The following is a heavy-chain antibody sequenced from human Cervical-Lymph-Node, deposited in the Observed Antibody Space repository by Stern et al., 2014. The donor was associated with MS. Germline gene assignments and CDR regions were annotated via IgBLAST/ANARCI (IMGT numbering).Heavy chain of an antibody. V-gene: IGHV1-18*04. CDR1: GYTFTSYG. CDR2: ICSYNGNT. Sequence: VQLLESGAEVKKPGASVKVSCKASGYTFTSYGISWVRQAPGQGLEWMGWICSYNGNTNYAHKLQGRVTMTTDTSTSTAYMELRSLRSDDTAVYYCARVVSLYDSVLMVFDYWGQGTLVTVSS. J-gene: IGHJ4*02. D-gene: IGHD2-8*01. CDR3: ARVVSLYDSVLMVFDY.